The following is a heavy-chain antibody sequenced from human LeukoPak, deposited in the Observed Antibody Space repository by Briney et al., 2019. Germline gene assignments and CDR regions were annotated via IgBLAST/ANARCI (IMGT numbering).Heavy chain of an antibody. CDR1: GFTFSTYS. V-gene: IGHV3-48*01. CDR2: ISSSSTTI. D-gene: IGHD2-2*01. Sequence: GGSLRLSCAASGFTFSTYSMNWVRQAPGKGLEWVSYISSSSTTIYYADSVRGRFTISRDDAKNSLYLQMNSLRVEDTAVYYCARSPAGDFDYWGQGTLVTVSS. CDR3: ARSPAGDFDY. J-gene: IGHJ4*02.